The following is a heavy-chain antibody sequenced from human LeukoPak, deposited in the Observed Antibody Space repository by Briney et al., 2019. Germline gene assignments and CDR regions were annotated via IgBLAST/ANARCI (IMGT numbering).Heavy chain of an antibody. J-gene: IGHJ3*02. CDR1: GYSFTSYW. D-gene: IGHD1-26*01. CDR2: IYPGDSDT. Sequence: GESLKISCKGSGYSFTSYWIGWVRQMPGKGLEWMGIIYPGDSDTRYSPSFQGQATISADKSISTAYLQWSSLKASDTAMYYCARPRVSRIVGATNDAFDIWGQGTMVTVSS. V-gene: IGHV5-51*01. CDR3: ARPRVSRIVGATNDAFDI.